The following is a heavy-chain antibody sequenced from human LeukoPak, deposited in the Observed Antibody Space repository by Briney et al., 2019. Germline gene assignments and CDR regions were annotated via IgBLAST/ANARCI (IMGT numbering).Heavy chain of an antibody. J-gene: IGHJ4*02. Sequence: SETLSLTRTVSGGSISSGSYYWSWIRRPAGRGLEWIGRIYTSGSTNYNPSLKSRVTISVDTSKNQFSLKLSSVTAADTAVYYCARAPIYCTNGVCYSARFDYWGQGTLVTVSS. CDR3: ARAPIYCTNGVCYSARFDY. D-gene: IGHD2-8*01. V-gene: IGHV4-61*02. CDR1: GGSISSGSYY. CDR2: IYTSGST.